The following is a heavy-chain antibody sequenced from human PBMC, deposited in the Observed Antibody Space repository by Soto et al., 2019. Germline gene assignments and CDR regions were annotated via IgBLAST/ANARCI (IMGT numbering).Heavy chain of an antibody. Sequence: QVQLQQWGAGLLKPSETLSLTCAVSGGSLSDYYWPWIRQSPGKGLEWIGEIHPSGSTYYNPSLRSRVTISVHTSKNQFSLKLTSLTAADTAIYYCARGRDEYKLGNVWGHGTTSPSP. CDR1: GGSLSDYY. V-gene: IGHV4-34*01. CDR3: ARGRDEYKLGNV. J-gene: IGHJ6*02. D-gene: IGHD1-1*01. CDR2: IHPSGST.